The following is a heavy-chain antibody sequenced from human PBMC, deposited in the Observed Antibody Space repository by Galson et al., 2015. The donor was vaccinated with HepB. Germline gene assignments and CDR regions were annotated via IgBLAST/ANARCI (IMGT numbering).Heavy chain of an antibody. CDR3: ARDLVRFGESIWGGDYYYYGMGV. CDR2: IYSGGST. CDR1: GFTVSSNY. D-gene: IGHD3-10*01. J-gene: IGHJ6*02. V-gene: IGHV3-53*01. Sequence: SLRLSCAASGFTVSSNYMSWVRQAPGKGLEWVSVIYSGGSTYYADSVKGRFTISRDNSKNTLYLQMNSLRAEDTAVYYCARDLVRFGESIWGGDYYYYGMGVWGQGTTVTVSS.